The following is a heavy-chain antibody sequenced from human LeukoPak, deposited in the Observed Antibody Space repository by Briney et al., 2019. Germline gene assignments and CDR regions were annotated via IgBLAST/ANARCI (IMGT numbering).Heavy chain of an antibody. D-gene: IGHD1-1*01. Sequence: SETLSLTCTVSGGSISSYYWSWIRQPPGKGLEWIGYIYTSGSTNYNPSLKSRVTISVDTSKNQFSLELSSVTAADTAVYYCASSRRRAFDYWGQGTLVTVSS. CDR2: IYTSGST. CDR3: ASSRRRAFDY. J-gene: IGHJ4*02. CDR1: GGSISSYY. V-gene: IGHV4-4*09.